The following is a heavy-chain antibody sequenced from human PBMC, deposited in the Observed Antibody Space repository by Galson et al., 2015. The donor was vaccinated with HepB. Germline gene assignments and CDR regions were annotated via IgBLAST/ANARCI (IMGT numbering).Heavy chain of an antibody. CDR3: ARESWIVGANYPGAFDI. J-gene: IGHJ3*02. Sequence: SVKVSCKASGYTFTGYYMHWVRQAPGQGLEWMRWINPNSGGTNYAQKFQGRVTMTRDTSISTAYMELSRLRSDDTAVYYCARESWIVGANYPGAFDIWGQGTMVTVSS. D-gene: IGHD1-26*01. V-gene: IGHV1-2*02. CDR1: GYTFTGYY. CDR2: INPNSGGT.